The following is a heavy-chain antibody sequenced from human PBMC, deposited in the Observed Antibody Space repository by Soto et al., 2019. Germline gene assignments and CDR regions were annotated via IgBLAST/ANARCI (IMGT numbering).Heavy chain of an antibody. V-gene: IGHV4-30-4*01. CDR3: TRGPSGDKVDY. CDR2: IYDGGST. Sequence: QVQLQESGPGLLKPSQTLSLTCTVSGGSISTVNYCWSWIRQSPDKGLEWIGHIYDGGSTYNNPSPKGRXTXSXXPAKNQFPPKLTSVSAPDPAVYYWTRGPSGDKVDYRGQGTLVTVSS. J-gene: IGHJ4*02. D-gene: IGHD7-27*01. CDR1: GGSISTVNYC.